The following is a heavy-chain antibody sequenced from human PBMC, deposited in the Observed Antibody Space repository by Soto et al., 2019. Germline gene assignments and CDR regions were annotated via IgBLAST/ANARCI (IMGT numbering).Heavy chain of an antibody. CDR2: ISYDGSNK. CDR1: GFTFSSYA. V-gene: IGHV3-30-3*01. D-gene: IGHD2-21*02. Sequence: QVQLVESGGGVVQPGRSLRLSCAASGFTFSSYAMHWVRQAPGKGLECVAVISYDGSNKYYADSVKGRFTISRDNSKNTLYLQMNSLRAEDTAVYYCARLLLKSYWGQGTLVTVSS. CDR3: ARLLLKSY. J-gene: IGHJ4*02.